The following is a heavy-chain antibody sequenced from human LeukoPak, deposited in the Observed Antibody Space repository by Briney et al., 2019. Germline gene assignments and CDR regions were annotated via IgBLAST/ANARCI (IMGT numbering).Heavy chain of an antibody. V-gene: IGHV3-53*04. Sequence: GGALRLSCAHSVFTVSGNFLSWVREAPGKGLEWGSVIYSGGSTYYADSVKGRFTISRHNSKNTLYLQMNSLRAEDTAVYYCARLYGTFLEWSPYFDYWGQGTLVTVSS. J-gene: IGHJ4*02. CDR3: ARLYGTFLEWSPYFDY. D-gene: IGHD3-3*02. CDR2: IYSGGST. CDR1: VFTVSGNF.